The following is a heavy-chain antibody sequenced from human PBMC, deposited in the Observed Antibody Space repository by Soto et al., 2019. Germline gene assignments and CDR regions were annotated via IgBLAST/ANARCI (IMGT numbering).Heavy chain of an antibody. D-gene: IGHD3-10*01. CDR3: ARVPWGSGSYSYYYYGMDV. CDR1: GFTFSNYV. CDR2: IWYDGSNK. J-gene: IGHJ6*02. Sequence: PGGSLRLSCAASGFTFSNYVMHWVRQAPGKGLEWVAVIWYDGSNKYYADSVKGRFTISRDNSKNTLYLQMNSLRAEDTAVYYCARVPWGSGSYSYYYYGMDVWGQGTTVTVSS. V-gene: IGHV3-33*08.